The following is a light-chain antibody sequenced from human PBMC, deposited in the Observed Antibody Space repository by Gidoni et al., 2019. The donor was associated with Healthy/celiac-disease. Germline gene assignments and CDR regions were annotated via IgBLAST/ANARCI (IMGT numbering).Light chain of an antibody. Sequence: QSVLTQPPSASGTPGQRVTISCSGSSSNIVSNYVYWYQQLPGTAPKLLIYRNNQRPSGFPDRFSGSKSGTSASLAISGLRSEDEADYYCAAWDDSLSGWVFGGGTKLTVL. J-gene: IGLJ3*02. CDR1: SSNIVSNY. CDR2: RNN. CDR3: AAWDDSLSGWV. V-gene: IGLV1-47*01.